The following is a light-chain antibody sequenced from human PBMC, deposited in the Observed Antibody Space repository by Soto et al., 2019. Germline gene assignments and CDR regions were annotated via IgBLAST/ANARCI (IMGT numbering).Light chain of an antibody. V-gene: IGLV2-14*01. Sequence: QSALTQPASVSGSPGQSITISCTGTSSDVGGYKYVSWYQQHPGRAPKLMIYEVSNRPSGVSNRFSVSKSGNTASLTISGLQAEDEADYYCSSYTSSSTWVFGGGTKLTVL. CDR1: SSDVGGYKY. CDR2: EVS. J-gene: IGLJ3*02. CDR3: SSYTSSSTWV.